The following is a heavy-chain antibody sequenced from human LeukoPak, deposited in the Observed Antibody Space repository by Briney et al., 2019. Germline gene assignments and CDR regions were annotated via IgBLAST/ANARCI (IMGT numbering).Heavy chain of an antibody. Sequence: GASLQISGQGSDSIFTSYWLGWVRPLPGKGLEWMGIIYPGDSDTRYSPSFQGQVTISANKSTSTACLQWSSLKASDTAMYYCARRHDLYYGDPYYFDDWGQGTLVTVSS. J-gene: IGHJ4*02. D-gene: IGHD4-17*01. CDR3: ARRHDLYYGDPYYFDD. CDR2: IYPGDSDT. V-gene: IGHV5-51*01. CDR1: DSIFTSYW.